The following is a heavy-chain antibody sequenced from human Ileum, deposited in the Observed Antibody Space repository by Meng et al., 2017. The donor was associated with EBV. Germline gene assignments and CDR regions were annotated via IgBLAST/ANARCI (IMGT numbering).Heavy chain of an antibody. V-gene: IGHV4-39*06. J-gene: IGHJ5*02. Sequence: DLAVAGPCVVRPSGPPAPTCQIPSDSLNSRRYLWGWIRRPTGKGLEWIGSTFYHGNPFTYHNPPLESRVTISLDTSNNRFPLNLSSVTAADTAVYYCVRDRSGFGLFDPWGQGTLVTVSS. CDR2: TFYHGNPFT. D-gene: IGHD6-19*01. CDR1: SDSLNSRRYL. CDR3: VRDRSGFGLFDP.